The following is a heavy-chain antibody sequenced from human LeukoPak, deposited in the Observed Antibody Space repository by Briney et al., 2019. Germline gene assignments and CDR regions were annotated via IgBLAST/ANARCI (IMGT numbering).Heavy chain of an antibody. CDR3: GSFDFY. CDR1: GFTFSNSW. V-gene: IGHV3-7*01. Sequence: GGSLRLSCAASGFTFSNSWMSWVRQAPGKRLEWVAEINLDGSGRYYVDSVRGRFTISRDNAKNSVFLQLNSLRAEDTAVYYCGSFDFYWGQGTLVTVSS. J-gene: IGHJ4*02. D-gene: IGHD6-6*01. CDR2: INLDGSGR.